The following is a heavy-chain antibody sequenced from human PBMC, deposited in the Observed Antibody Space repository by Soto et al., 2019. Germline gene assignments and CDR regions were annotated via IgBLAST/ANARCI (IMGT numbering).Heavy chain of an antibody. D-gene: IGHD2-2*01. J-gene: IGHJ6*04. CDR3: AKEPAGGGFYYSNGLTA. V-gene: IGHV3-9*01. CDR2: ISWNSGSI. CDR1: GFTFDDYA. Sequence: EVQLVESGGGLVQPGRSLRLSCAASGFTFDDYAMHWVRQAPGKGLEWVSGISWNSGSIGYADSVKGRFTISRDNAKNPLYFQMNSLRLRDRAFYNCAKEPAGGGFYYSNGLTAWAKGTRATASS.